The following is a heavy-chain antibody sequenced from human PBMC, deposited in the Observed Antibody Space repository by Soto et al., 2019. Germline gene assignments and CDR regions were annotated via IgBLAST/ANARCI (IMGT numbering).Heavy chain of an antibody. CDR3: ANHGGFDF. CDR2: ISIRGDYR. D-gene: IGHD4-17*01. V-gene: IGHV3-23*01. Sequence: EGQLLQSGGGLVQPGESLRLSCEASGLTFSSSGMSWVRQAPGKGLEWVSSISIRGDYRYYADSVKGRFTISRDNSKNTLYLQMSSLTAEDTALYYCANHGGFDFWGQGTMVAVSS. J-gene: IGHJ3*01. CDR1: GLTFSSSG.